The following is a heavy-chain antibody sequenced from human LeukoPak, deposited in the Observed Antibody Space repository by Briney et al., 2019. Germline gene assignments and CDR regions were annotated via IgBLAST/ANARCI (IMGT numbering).Heavy chain of an antibody. Sequence: GGSLRLSCAASGFTFSSYSMNWVRQAPGKGLEWVSSISSSSSYIYYADSVKGRFTMSRDNAKNSLYLQMNSLRAEDTAVYYCAKIWVPAADPPFYYFDYWGQGTLVTVSS. D-gene: IGHD2-2*01. CDR2: ISSSSSYI. J-gene: IGHJ4*02. CDR1: GFTFSSYS. V-gene: IGHV3-21*01. CDR3: AKIWVPAADPPFYYFDY.